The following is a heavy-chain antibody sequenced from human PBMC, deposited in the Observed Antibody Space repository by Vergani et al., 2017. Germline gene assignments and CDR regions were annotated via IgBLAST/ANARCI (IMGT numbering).Heavy chain of an antibody. Sequence: EVQLLESGGGLVQPGGSLRLSCAASGFTFSSYAMSWVRQAPGKGLEWVSAISGSGGSTYYADSVKGRFTISRDNSKNTLYLQMNSLRAEDTAVYYCARGWYCSGGSCYSYEFDYWGQGTLVTVSS. J-gene: IGHJ4*02. V-gene: IGHV3-23*01. CDR3: ARGWYCSGGSCYSYEFDY. D-gene: IGHD2-15*01. CDR1: GFTFSSYA. CDR2: ISGSGGST.